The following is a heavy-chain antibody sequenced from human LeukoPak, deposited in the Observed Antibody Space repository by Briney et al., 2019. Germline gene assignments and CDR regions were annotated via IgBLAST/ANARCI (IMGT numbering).Heavy chain of an antibody. CDR2: ISGSGGST. CDR3: ARVGGDYVWGSYRYIVPYYFDY. CDR1: GFTFSSYA. D-gene: IGHD3-16*02. V-gene: IGHV3-23*01. Sequence: GGSLRLSCAASGFTFSSYAMSWVRQAPGKGLEWVSAISGSGGSTYYADSVKGRFTISRDNSKNTLYLQMNSLRAEDTAVYYCARVGGDYVWGSYRYIVPYYFDYWGQGTLVTVSS. J-gene: IGHJ4*02.